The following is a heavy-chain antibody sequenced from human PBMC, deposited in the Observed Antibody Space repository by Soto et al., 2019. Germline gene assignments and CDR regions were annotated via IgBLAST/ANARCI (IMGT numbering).Heavy chain of an antibody. D-gene: IGHD2-15*01. V-gene: IGHV3-43*01. Sequence: GGSLRLSCAASGFTFDDYTMHWVRQAPGKGLEWVSLISWDGGSTYYADSVKGRFTISRDNSKNSLYLQMNSLRTEDTALYYCAKSIIPLRNGGNLYYYYYGMDVWGQGTTVTVSS. CDR3: AKSIIPLRNGGNLYYYYYGMDV. CDR2: ISWDGGST. J-gene: IGHJ6*02. CDR1: GFTFDDYT.